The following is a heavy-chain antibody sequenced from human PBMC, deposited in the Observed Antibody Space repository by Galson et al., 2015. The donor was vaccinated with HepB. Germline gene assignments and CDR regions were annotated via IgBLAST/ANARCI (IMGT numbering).Heavy chain of an antibody. CDR1: GDSVSSNSAA. J-gene: IGHJ4*02. CDR2: TYYRSKWYN. V-gene: IGHV6-1*01. CDR3: ARASYSGRSYDY. Sequence: CAISGDSVSSNSAAWNWIRQSPSRGLEWLGRTYYRSKWYNDYAVSVKSRITVNPDTSKNQFSLHLNSVTPGDTAVYYCARASYSGRSYDYWGQGTLVTVSS. D-gene: IGHD1-26*01.